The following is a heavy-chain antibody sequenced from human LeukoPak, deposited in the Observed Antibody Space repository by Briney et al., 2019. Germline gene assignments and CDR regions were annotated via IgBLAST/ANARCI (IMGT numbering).Heavy chain of an antibody. Sequence: GGSLRLSCAASGFTFSSYAMHWVRQAPGKGLEWVAVISYDGSNKYYADSVKGRFTISRDNSKNTLYLQMNSLRAEDTAVYYCARDQKSISGSYYVWGQGTLVTVSS. CDR3: ARDQKSISGSYYV. D-gene: IGHD3-10*01. J-gene: IGHJ4*02. CDR1: GFTFSSYA. V-gene: IGHV3-30-3*01. CDR2: ISYDGSNK.